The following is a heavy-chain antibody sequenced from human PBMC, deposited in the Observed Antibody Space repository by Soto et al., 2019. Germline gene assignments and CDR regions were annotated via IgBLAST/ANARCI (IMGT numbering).Heavy chain of an antibody. J-gene: IGHJ5*02. Sequence: GGSLRLSCAASGFTFSSYSMNWVRQAPGKGLEWVSSISSSSSYIYYADSVKGRFTISRDNAKNSLYLQMNSLRAEDTAVYYCARDVTYYDILTGWSNTYNWFDPWGQGTLVTVSS. D-gene: IGHD3-9*01. CDR3: ARDVTYYDILTGWSNTYNWFDP. CDR2: ISSSSSYI. CDR1: GFTFSSYS. V-gene: IGHV3-21*01.